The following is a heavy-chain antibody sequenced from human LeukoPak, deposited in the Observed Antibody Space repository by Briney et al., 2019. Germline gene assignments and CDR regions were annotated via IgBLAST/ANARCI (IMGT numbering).Heavy chain of an antibody. Sequence: GGSLRLSCAASGFTFSSYAMSWLRQAPGKGLEWGSAISGSGGSTYYAASVKGRFTISRDNSKNTLYLQMNSLRAEDTDVYYCAKDRRKEGAAAKYDYWGQGTLVTVSS. J-gene: IGHJ4*02. V-gene: IGHV3-23*01. D-gene: IGHD6-13*01. CDR3: AKDRRKEGAAAKYDY. CDR2: ISGSGGST. CDR1: GFTFSSYA.